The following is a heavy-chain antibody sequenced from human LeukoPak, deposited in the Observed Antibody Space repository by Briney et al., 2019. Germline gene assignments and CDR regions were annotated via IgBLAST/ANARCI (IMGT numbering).Heavy chain of an antibody. CDR2: IYHSGST. CDR3: ARVGGTNYYYYGMDV. J-gene: IGHJ6*02. V-gene: IGHV4-4*02. D-gene: IGHD3-10*01. CDR1: GGSISSSNW. Sequence: KPSETLSLTCAVSGGSISSSNWWSWVRQPPGKGLEWIGEIYHSGSTYYNPSLKSRVTISVDRSKNQFSLKLSSVTAADMAVYYCARVGGTNYYYYGMDVWGQGTTVTVSS.